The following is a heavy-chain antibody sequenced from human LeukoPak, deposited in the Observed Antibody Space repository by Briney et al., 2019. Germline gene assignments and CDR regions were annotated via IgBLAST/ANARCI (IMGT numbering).Heavy chain of an antibody. CDR3: ARGGPLPQKYYFDY. CDR1: GGTFSSYA. CDR2: IIPILGIA. V-gene: IGHV1-69*04. D-gene: IGHD2-15*01. Sequence: SVKVSCKASGGTFSSYAISWVRQAPGQGLEWMGRIIPILGIANYAQKFQGRVTITADKSTSTAYMELSSLRSEDTAVYYCARGGPLPQKYYFDYWGQGTLVTVSS. J-gene: IGHJ4*02.